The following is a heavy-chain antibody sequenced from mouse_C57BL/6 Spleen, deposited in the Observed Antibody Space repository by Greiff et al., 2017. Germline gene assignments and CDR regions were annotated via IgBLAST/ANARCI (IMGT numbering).Heavy chain of an antibody. J-gene: IGHJ2*01. V-gene: IGHV1-61*01. CDR3: ARNYGSSFDY. Sequence: VQLQQPGAELVRPGSSVKLSCKASGYTFTSYWMDWVKQRPGQGLEWIGNIYPSDSETHYNQKFKGKATLTVDTSSSTAYMQLSSLTSEDSAVYYCARNYGSSFDYWGQGTTLTVSS. D-gene: IGHD1-1*01. CDR1: GYTFTSYW. CDR2: IYPSDSET.